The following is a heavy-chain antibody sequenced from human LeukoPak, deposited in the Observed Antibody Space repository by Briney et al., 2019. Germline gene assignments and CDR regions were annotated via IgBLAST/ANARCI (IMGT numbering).Heavy chain of an antibody. D-gene: IGHD1-26*01. J-gene: IGHJ5*02. V-gene: IGHV3-21*04. CDR1: RFTFSSYS. CDR3: AKDYEPLVGVHRWGDWFDP. CDR2: ISSSGSYI. Sequence: GGSLRLSCAASRFTFSSYSMNWVRQAPGKGLEWVSSISSSGSYIYYADSVKGRFTISRDNAKNSLYLHLNSLRAEDTAVYYCAKDYEPLVGVHRWGDWFDPWGQGTLVTVSP.